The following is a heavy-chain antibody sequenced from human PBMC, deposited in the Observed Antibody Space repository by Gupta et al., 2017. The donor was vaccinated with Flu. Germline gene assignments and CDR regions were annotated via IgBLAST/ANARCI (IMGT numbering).Heavy chain of an antibody. Sequence: QDPGKGLEWVGFIRSKAYGGKTEYAASVKGRFTISRDDSKSIAYLQMNSLKTEDTAVYYCTRSIAADWWYFDLWGRGTLVTVSS. D-gene: IGHD6-13*01. J-gene: IGHJ2*01. V-gene: IGHV3-49*02. CDR3: TRSIAADWWYFDL. CDR2: IRSKAYGGKT.